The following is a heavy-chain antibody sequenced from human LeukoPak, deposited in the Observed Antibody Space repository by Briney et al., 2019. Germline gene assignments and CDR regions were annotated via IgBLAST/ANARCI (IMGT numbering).Heavy chain of an antibody. V-gene: IGHV3-30*01. J-gene: IGHJ4*02. CDR1: GFTFSNYA. Sequence: PGGSLRLSCAASGFTFSNYAIHWVRQAPGKGLEWVAVAGYDESNTFYADSVKGRFTVSRDNSKNTLILQMNSLRAEDTALYYCARGSGPAATEDGDYWGQGTLVTVSS. CDR2: AGYDESNT. CDR3: ARGSGPAATEDGDY. D-gene: IGHD2-2*01.